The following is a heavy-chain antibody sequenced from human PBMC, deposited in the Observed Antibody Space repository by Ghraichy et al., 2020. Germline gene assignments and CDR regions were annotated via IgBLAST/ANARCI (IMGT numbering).Heavy chain of an antibody. J-gene: IGHJ4*02. Sequence: GGSLRLSCAASGFTFSTYAMTWVRQAPGKGLEWVSAISPSGGSTYYADSVKGRFTISRDNSKNTLYLQMNSLRAEDTAVYYCAKDAPPVGWEVTFDYWGQGTLVTVSS. D-gene: IGHD1-26*01. CDR1: GFTFSTYA. V-gene: IGHV3-23*01. CDR3: AKDAPPVGWEVTFDY. CDR2: ISPSGGST.